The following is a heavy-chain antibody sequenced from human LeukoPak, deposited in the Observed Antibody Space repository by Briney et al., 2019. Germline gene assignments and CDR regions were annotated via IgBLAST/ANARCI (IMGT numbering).Heavy chain of an antibody. J-gene: IGHJ4*02. CDR2: ISYDGSNK. CDR1: GFTFSSYA. CDR3: ARGGYDSSGYYSSPRQLDY. Sequence: GGSPRLSCAASGFTFSSYAMHWVRQAPGKGLEWVAVISYDGSNKYYADSVKGRFTISRDNSKNTLYLQMNSLRAEDTAVYYCARGGYDSSGYYSSPRQLDYWGQGTLVTVSS. V-gene: IGHV3-30*04. D-gene: IGHD3-22*01.